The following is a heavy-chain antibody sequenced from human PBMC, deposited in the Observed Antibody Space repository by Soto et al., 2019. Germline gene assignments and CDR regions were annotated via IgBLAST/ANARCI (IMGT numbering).Heavy chain of an antibody. D-gene: IGHD1-1*01. V-gene: IGHV4-34*01. CDR1: GGSFSGYF. CDR2: INHSGST. J-gene: IGHJ4*02. CDR3: ARRTAETNVDY. Sequence: QVQLQQWGAGLLKPSETLSLTCAVYGGSFSGYFWSWIRQPPGKGLEWIGEINHSGSTTYRPSLKGRVTISVDTSKNQFSLKLRSVTAADTAVYYCARRTAETNVDYWGQGTLVTVSS.